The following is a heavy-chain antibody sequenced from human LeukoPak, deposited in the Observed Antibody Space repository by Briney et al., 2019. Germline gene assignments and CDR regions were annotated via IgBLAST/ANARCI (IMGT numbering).Heavy chain of an antibody. CDR2: IYNSEST. J-gene: IGHJ4*02. D-gene: IGHD6-19*01. Sequence: PSETLSLTCSVSGGSISSYYWSWIRQPPGKGLEWIGYIYNSESTNYNPSLKSRVTISIDTSKNQFSLKLSSVTAADTAVYYCARLTRSYWDTSGFGGYFDYWGQGTLVTVSS. V-gene: IGHV4-59*08. CDR1: GGSISSYY. CDR3: ARLTRSYWDTSGFGGYFDY.